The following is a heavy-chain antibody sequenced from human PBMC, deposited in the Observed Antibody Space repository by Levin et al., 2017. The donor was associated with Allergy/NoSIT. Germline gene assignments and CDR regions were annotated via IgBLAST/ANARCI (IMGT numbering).Heavy chain of an antibody. CDR1: GFTLSSHW. CDR2: INSDGSTT. D-gene: IGHD1-14*01. Sequence: HSGGSLRLSCAVSGFTLSSHWMHWVRQAPGKRLVWVSRINSDGSTTGYADSVKGRFTISRDNAKNTLYLQMSSLRDDDTAMYYCVRNSALFTGPGDYWGQGTLVTVSS. CDR3: VRNSALFTGPGDY. J-gene: IGHJ4*02. V-gene: IGHV3-74*01.